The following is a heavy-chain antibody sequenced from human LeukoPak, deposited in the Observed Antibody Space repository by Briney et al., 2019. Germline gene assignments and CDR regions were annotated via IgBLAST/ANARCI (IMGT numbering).Heavy chain of an antibody. V-gene: IGHV3-30*18. CDR2: ISYDGSNK. CDR1: GFTFSGYS. CDR3: AKDPDTAMGLVDY. Sequence: SLRLSCAASGFTFSGYSMMWVRQAPGKGLEWVAVISYDGSNKYYADSVKGRFTISRDNSKNTLYLQMNSLRAEDTAVYYCAKDPDTAMGLVDYWGQGTLVTVSS. D-gene: IGHD5-18*01. J-gene: IGHJ4*02.